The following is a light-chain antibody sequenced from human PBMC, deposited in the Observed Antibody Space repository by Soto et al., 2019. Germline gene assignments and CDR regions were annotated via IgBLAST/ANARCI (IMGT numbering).Light chain of an antibody. V-gene: IGLV2-8*01. J-gene: IGLJ3*02. CDR3: NSYAGTTKAV. Sequence: QSALTQPPSASGSPGQSVTISCSGTSSDIGRYDYVSWYQQQPGKAPRLMIYDVSKRPSGVPDRFSGSKSGNMASLTVSGLQPDDEADYYCNSYAGTTKAVFGGGTKVTVL. CDR2: DVS. CDR1: SSDIGRYDY.